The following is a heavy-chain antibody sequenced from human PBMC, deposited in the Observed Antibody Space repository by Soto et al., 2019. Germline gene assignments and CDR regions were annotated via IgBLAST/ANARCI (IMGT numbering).Heavy chain of an antibody. V-gene: IGHV3-23*01. D-gene: IGHD2-2*01. J-gene: IGHJ4*02. CDR3: AKVGVLNGGYCSSTSCYDEYFAY. CDR2: ISGSGGST. Sequence: GGSPRLSCAASGFTFSSYAMSWVRQAPGKGLEWVSAISGSGGSTYYADSVKGRFTISRDNSKNTLYLQMNSLRAEDTAVYYCAKVGVLNGGYCSSTSCYDEYFAYWGQGTLVLVSA. CDR1: GFTFSSYA.